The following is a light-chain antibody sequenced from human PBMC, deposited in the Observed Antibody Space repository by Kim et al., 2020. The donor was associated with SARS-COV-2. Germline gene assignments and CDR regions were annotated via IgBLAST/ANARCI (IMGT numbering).Light chain of an antibody. Sequence: SYELTQPPSVSVSQGQMAKITCSGDALLKQYAYWYHQKPGQAPILVISKDTERPSGIPERFSGSSSGTTVTLTISEVQAEDEAVYFCQSADIIGTSWVFGRGTQLTVL. V-gene: IGLV3-25*03. CDR3: QSADIIGTSWV. CDR2: KDT. CDR1: ALLKQY. J-gene: IGLJ3*02.